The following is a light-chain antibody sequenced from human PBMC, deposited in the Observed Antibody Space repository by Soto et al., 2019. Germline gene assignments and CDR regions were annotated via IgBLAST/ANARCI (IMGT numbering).Light chain of an antibody. J-gene: IGKJ1*01. CDR1: QSISSN. Sequence: EIVLTQSPATLSVSPGERATLSCRASQSISSNLAWYQQKHGQGPRLLIYDASTRATGIPARFSGSGYGTEFTLTISSLQSEDFAVYYCQQYNDWPPITFGQGTKVEI. CDR2: DAS. V-gene: IGKV3-15*01. CDR3: QQYNDWPPIT.